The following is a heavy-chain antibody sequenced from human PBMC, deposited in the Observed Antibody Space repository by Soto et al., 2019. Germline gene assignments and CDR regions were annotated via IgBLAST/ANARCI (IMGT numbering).Heavy chain of an antibody. CDR3: TTLCPS. V-gene: IGHV3-15*01. CDR1: GFTFSNAW. J-gene: IGHJ4*02. Sequence: EVQLVESGGDLVKPGGSLRLSCAASGFTFSNAWMNWVRQAPGKGLEWVGHVKTKADGGTTEYAACVKGRFSGSRDDSRNTLYLQMNSLKSEDTAMYYCTTLCPSWGQGTLVVVSS. CDR2: VKTKADGGTT.